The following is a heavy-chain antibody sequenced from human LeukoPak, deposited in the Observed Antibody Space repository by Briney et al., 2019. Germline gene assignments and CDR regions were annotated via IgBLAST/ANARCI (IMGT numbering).Heavy chain of an antibody. CDR3: ARDTGMVRGLYFDY. Sequence: GGSLRLSCAASGFTFSSYSMNWVRQAPGKGLEWVSSISSSSSYIYYADSVKGRFTISRDNAKNSLYPQMNSLRAEDTAVYYCARDTGMVRGLYFDYWGQGTLATVSS. J-gene: IGHJ4*02. CDR1: GFTFSSYS. CDR2: ISSSSSYI. V-gene: IGHV3-21*01. D-gene: IGHD3-10*01.